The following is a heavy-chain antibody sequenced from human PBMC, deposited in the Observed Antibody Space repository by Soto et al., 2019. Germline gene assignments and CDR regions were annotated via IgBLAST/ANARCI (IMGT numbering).Heavy chain of an antibody. CDR1: GGSINNYY. V-gene: IGHV4-59*01. CDR2: IYYSGNT. D-gene: IGHD3-16*01. J-gene: IGHJ4*02. CDR3: ARGGTFRTFDY. Sequence: SETLSLTCTVSGGSINNYYWSWIRQPPGKGLEWIGYIYYSGNTNYNPSLKSRVTISVDTSKNQFSLKLSSATAADTAVYYCARGGTFRTFDYCGQGTLVTVSS.